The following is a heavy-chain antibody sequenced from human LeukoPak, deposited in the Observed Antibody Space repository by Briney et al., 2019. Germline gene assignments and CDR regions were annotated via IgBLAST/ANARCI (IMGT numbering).Heavy chain of an antibody. CDR3: ARGHYDSSGYYPGAFDI. V-gene: IGHV3-74*01. CDR1: GFTFGNYW. CDR2: INPDGSYT. J-gene: IGHJ3*02. Sequence: GGSLRLSCAGTGFTFGNYWVHWVRQAPGKGLVWVSRINPDGSYTSSADSVKGRFTISRDNAKNTLYLQMNSLRAEDTAVYFCARGHYDSSGYYPGAFDIWGQGTMVTVSS. D-gene: IGHD3-22*01.